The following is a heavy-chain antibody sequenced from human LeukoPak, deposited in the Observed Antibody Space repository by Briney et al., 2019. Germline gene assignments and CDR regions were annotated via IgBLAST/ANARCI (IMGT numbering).Heavy chain of an antibody. CDR1: GFTFSNYA. CDR3: ARVQSSSSGVPLGY. V-gene: IGHV3-23*01. D-gene: IGHD6-6*01. J-gene: IGHJ4*02. CDR2: IGNSGGST. Sequence: GGSLRLSCAASGFTFSNYAMSWLRQAPGKGLEWVSTIGNSGGSTYYADSVKGRFTISRDNAKNSLYLRMNSLRAEDTAVYYCARVQSSSSGVPLGYWGQGTLVTVSS.